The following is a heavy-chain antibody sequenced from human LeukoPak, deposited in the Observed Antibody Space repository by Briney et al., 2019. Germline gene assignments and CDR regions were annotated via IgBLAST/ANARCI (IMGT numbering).Heavy chain of an antibody. Sequence: SETLSLTCTVSGGSIRSSTYNWGWIRQPPGKGLEWIGSIYYSGSTYYNPSLKSRVTISVDTSKNQFSLKLSSVTAADTAVYYCARGYSAKDWGQGTLVTVSS. CDR1: GGSIRSSTYN. J-gene: IGHJ4*02. D-gene: IGHD4/OR15-4a*01. V-gene: IGHV4-39*07. CDR3: ARGYSAKD. CDR2: IYYSGST.